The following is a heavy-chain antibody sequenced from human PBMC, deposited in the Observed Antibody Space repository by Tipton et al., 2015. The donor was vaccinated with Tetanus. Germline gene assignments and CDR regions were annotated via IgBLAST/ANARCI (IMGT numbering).Heavy chain of an antibody. J-gene: IGHJ5*02. CDR1: GFTFSSYW. D-gene: IGHD2-2*01. Sequence: SLRLSCAASGFTFSSYWMSWVRQAPGKGLEWVANIKQDGSEKYYVDSVKGRFTISRDNAKNSLYLQMNSLRAEDTAVYYCARDLLAQDIVVVPAALIPWGQGTLVTVSS. V-gene: IGHV3-7*01. CDR3: ARDLLAQDIVVVPAALIP. CDR2: IKQDGSEK.